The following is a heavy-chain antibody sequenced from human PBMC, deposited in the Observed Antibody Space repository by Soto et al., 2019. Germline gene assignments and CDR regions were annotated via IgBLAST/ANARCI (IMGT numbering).Heavy chain of an antibody. D-gene: IGHD6-13*01. Sequence: GASVKVSCKASGYTFTSYGISWVRQAPGQGLEWMGWISAYNGNTNYAQKLQGRVTTTTDTSTSTAYMELRSLRSDDTAVYYCARDSPLAAAGTGLVDYWGQGTLVTVSS. J-gene: IGHJ4*02. V-gene: IGHV1-18*01. CDR3: ARDSPLAAAGTGLVDY. CDR1: GYTFTSYG. CDR2: ISAYNGNT.